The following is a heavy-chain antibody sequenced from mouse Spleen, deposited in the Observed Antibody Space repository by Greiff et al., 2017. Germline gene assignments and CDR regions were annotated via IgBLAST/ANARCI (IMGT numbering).Heavy chain of an antibody. CDR1: GYTFTSYT. J-gene: IGHJ4*01. Sequence: VKLVESGAELARPGASVKMSCKASGYTFTSYTMHWVKQRPGQGLEWIGYINPSSGYTKYNQKFKDKATLTADKSSSTAYMQLSSLTSEDSAVYYCARSDVGYAMDYWGQGTSVTVSS. CDR2: INPSSGYT. CDR3: ARSDVGYAMDY. V-gene: IGHV1-4*01.